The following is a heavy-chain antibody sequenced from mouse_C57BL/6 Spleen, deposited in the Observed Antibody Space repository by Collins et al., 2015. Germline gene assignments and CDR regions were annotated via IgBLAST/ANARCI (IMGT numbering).Heavy chain of an antibody. CDR3: ARHYYGSTVFDY. D-gene: IGHD1-1*01. V-gene: IGHV1-82*01. CDR1: GYAFSSSW. J-gene: IGHJ2*01. Sequence: QVQLQQSGPELVKPGASVKISCKASGYAFSSSWMNWVKQRPGQGLEWIGRIYPGDGDTNYNGKFKGKATLTADKSSSTAYMQLSSLTSVDSAAYFCARHYYGSTVFDYWGQGTTLTVSS. CDR2: IYPGDGDT.